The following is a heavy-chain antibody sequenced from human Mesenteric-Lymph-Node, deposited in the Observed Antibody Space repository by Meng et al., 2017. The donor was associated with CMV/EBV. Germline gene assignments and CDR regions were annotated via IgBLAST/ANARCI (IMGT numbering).Heavy chain of an antibody. V-gene: IGHV4-4*02. Sequence: HVQLQESGPGLGRPSVTPSLTCSVSVDSVTNKKWWTWVRQPPGKGLEWIGEIYDIGNTNYKSSLKSRVTISLDKSKNQFSLTLTSVTAADTAVYYCARGGAEGPYCFDAWGLGTLVTVSS. CDR3: ARGGAEGPYCFDA. D-gene: IGHD2-21*01. CDR2: IYDIGNT. J-gene: IGHJ4*02. CDR1: VDSVTNKKW.